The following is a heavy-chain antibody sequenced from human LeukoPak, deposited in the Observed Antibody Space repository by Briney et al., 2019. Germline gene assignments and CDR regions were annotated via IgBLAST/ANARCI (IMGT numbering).Heavy chain of an antibody. J-gene: IGHJ1*01. CDR1: GVTFNNYA. V-gene: IGHV3-64*01. CDR3: ARVGPVAGTFYFQH. D-gene: IGHD6-19*01. CDR2: ISSNGGST. Sequence: GGSLRLSCAASGVTFNNYAMYWVRQAPGKGLEYGSGISSNGGSTDYANSVKGRFTISRDNSKNTLYLQMGSLRAEDMAVYYCARVGPVAGTFYFQHRGQGTLVTVSS.